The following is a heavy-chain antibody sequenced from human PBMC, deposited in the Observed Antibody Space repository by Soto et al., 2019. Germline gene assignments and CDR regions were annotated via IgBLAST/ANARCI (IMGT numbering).Heavy chain of an antibody. V-gene: IGHV3-11*04. Sequence: GGSLRLSCAASAFIISDYYMSWIRQAPGKGLEWVSYISGSGTTIYYADSVKGRFTISRDNAKNSLYLQMNSLRAEDTAVYYCARSAVDSIRATRYNWFDPWGQGTLVTVSS. CDR2: ISGSGTTI. CDR1: AFIISDYY. D-gene: IGHD1-26*01. J-gene: IGHJ5*02. CDR3: ARSAVDSIRATRYNWFDP.